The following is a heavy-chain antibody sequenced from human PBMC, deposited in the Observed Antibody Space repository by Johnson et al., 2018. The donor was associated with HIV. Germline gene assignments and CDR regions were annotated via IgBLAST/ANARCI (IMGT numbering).Heavy chain of an antibody. J-gene: IGHJ3*02. CDR2: IKSKTDGGTT. CDR1: GFTFSNAW. V-gene: IGHV3-15*01. CDR3: TTALGVAARRVDAFDI. Sequence: VQLVESGGGLVQPGGSLRLSCAASGFTFSNAWMSWVRQAPGKGLECVGRIKSKTDGGTTDYAAPVKGRFTISRDDSKNTLYLQMNSLKTEDTAVYSCTTALGVAARRVDAFDIWGQGTKVTVSS. D-gene: IGHD6-6*01.